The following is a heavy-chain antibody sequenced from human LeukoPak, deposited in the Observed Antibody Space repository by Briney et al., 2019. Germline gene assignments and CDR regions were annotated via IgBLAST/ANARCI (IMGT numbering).Heavy chain of an antibody. D-gene: IGHD3-10*01. J-gene: IGHJ3*02. V-gene: IGHV3-23*01. CDR3: AKDVRVNYYGSGSYPRDAFDI. CDR1: GFTFSSYA. CDR2: ISGSGGST. Sequence: GGSLRLSCAASGFTFSSYAMSWVRQAPGKGLEWVSAISGSGGSTYYAGSVKGRFTISRDNSKNTLYLQMNSLRAEDTAVYYCAKDVRVNYYGSGSYPRDAFDIWGQGTMVTVSS.